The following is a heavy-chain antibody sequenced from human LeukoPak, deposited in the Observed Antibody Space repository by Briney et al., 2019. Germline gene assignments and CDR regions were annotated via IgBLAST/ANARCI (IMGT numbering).Heavy chain of an antibody. CDR2: ISAYNGNT. CDR1: GYTFTSYG. J-gene: IGHJ4*02. Sequence: ASVKVSCKASGYTFTSYGISWVRQAPGQGGEWMGWISAYNGNTNFAHKLQGRVTIPTDTSKKTAHMEARSLQSGGPAVYFCARDFGIGSGPAGFDYWGQGTLVTVSS. D-gene: IGHD2-15*01. V-gene: IGHV1-18*01. CDR3: ARDFGIGSGPAGFDY.